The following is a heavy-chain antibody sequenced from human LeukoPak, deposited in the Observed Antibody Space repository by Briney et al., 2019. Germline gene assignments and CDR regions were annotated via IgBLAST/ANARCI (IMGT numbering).Heavy chain of an antibody. CDR1: GDSISTYY. J-gene: IGHJ4*02. D-gene: IGHD3-10*01. Sequence: SETLSLTCTVSGDSISTYYWSWIRQPPGKGLEWIGYIYYRVTSDYNPSLKSRVTMSVDMSTRQISLKLSSVTAADTAVYYCAGAVGGDGSGSLWGPGTLVTVSS. V-gene: IGHV4-59*01. CDR2: IYYRVTS. CDR3: AGAVGGDGSGSL.